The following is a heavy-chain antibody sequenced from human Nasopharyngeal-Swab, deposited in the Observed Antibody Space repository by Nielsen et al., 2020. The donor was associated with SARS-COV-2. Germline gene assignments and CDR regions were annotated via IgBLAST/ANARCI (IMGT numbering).Heavy chain of an antibody. CDR1: GGSISSGGYY. V-gene: IGHV4-31*03. J-gene: IGHJ6*02. CDR3: AREGTNSFDYYYGMDV. CDR2: IYYSGST. Sequence: SETLSLTYTVSGGSISSGGYYWSWIRQHPGKGLEWIGYIYYSGSTYYNPSLKSRVTISVDTSKNQFSLKLTSVTAADTAVYYCAREGTNSFDYYYGMDVWGQGTTVTVSS. D-gene: IGHD1-1*01.